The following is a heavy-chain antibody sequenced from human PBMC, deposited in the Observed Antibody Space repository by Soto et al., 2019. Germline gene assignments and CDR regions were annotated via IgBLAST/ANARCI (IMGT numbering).Heavy chain of an antibody. J-gene: IGHJ5*02. CDR1: GFTVSSNY. CDR3: ARLNGDYVNWFDP. V-gene: IGHV3-53*01. CDR2: IYSGGST. D-gene: IGHD4-17*01. Sequence: EVQLVESGGGLIQPGGSLRLSCAASGFTVSSNYMSWVRQAPGKGLEWVSVIYSGGSTYYADSVKGRFTISRDNSKNTLYLQMNSLRAEDTAVDYCARLNGDYVNWFDPWCQGTLVTVSS.